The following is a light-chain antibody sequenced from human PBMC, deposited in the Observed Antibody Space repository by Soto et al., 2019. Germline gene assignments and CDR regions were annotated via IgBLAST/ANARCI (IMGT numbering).Light chain of an antibody. CDR3: SSDAGSNMVV. Sequence: QSALTQPPSASGSPGQSVTISCTGTSSDVGGYNYVSWYQQHPGKAPKLMIYEVSKRPSGVPDRFSGSKSGNTASLTVSGLQAEDEADYYCSSDAGSNMVVFGGGTKRTVL. V-gene: IGLV2-8*01. CDR1: SSDVGGYNY. J-gene: IGLJ2*01. CDR2: EVS.